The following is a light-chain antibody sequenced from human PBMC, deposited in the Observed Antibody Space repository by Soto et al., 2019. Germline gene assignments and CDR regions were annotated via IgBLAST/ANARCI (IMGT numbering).Light chain of an antibody. Sequence: ETVMTHSPATLSVSPWESATLSCRASQSISSNLAWYQQKPGQAPRLLMFRTSTRATGVPARFSGSGSGTEFNITISSLQSEDFAVYYCQQYNNWPRATFGGGTKVDIK. CDR1: QSISSN. CDR2: RTS. J-gene: IGKJ4*01. CDR3: QQYNNWPRAT. V-gene: IGKV3-15*01.